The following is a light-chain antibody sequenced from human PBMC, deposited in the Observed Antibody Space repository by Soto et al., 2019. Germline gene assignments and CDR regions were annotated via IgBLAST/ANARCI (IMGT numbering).Light chain of an antibody. CDR1: QSVSSK. CDR3: QQYNTWPPIT. J-gene: IGKJ5*01. CDR2: GAS. V-gene: IGKV3D-15*01. Sequence: ETVMTQSPATLSVSPGERATLSCRASQSVSSKLAWYQQKPGQAPRLLIYGASTRATGIPARFSGSGSGTEFTLSISSLQSEDSAVYYCQQYNTWPPITFGQGTRLEIK.